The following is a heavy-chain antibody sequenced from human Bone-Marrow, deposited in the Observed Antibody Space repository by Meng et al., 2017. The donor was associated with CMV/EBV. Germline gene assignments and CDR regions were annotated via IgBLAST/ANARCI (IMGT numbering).Heavy chain of an antibody. CDR1: GFTFDDYG. D-gene: IGHD1-26*01. CDR3: AKGFPSYDY. Sequence: GGSLRLSCAASGFTFDDYGMSWVRQAPGKGLEWVSGINSNSGSTAYADSVKGRFTISRDNAKNSLYLQMKSLRAEDTAFYYCAKGFPSYDYWGQGTLVTFSS. J-gene: IGHJ4*02. V-gene: IGHV3-20*04. CDR2: INSNSGST.